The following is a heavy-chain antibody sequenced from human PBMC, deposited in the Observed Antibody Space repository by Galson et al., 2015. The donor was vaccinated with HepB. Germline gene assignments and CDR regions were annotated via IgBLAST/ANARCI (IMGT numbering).Heavy chain of an antibody. CDR1: GASISSRTYY. V-gene: IGHV4-39*01. Sequence: LSLTCSVSGASISSRTYYWVWIRQPPGKGLEWIGNVHSSGVTYYNPSLKSRVTISGDTAKNQFSLRVSTVAAADTAVYYCVRALGGSYFYGMDVWGQGTTVTVSS. D-gene: IGHD3-16*02. CDR2: VHSSGVT. CDR3: VRALGGSYFYGMDV. J-gene: IGHJ6*02.